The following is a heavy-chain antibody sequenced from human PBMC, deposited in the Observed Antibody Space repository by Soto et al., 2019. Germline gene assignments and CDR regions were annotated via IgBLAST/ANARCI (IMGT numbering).Heavy chain of an antibody. Sequence: QVQLVESGGGVVQPGRSLRLSCAASGFTFSSYGMHWVRQAPGKGLEWVAVIWYDGSNKYYADSVKGRFTISRDNSKNTLYLQMNSLRAEDTAVYYCARDKPSPMYGAAAGRHYYYGMDVWGQGTTVTVSS. D-gene: IGHD6-13*01. V-gene: IGHV3-33*01. CDR1: GFTFSSYG. J-gene: IGHJ6*02. CDR3: ARDKPSPMYGAAAGRHYYYGMDV. CDR2: IWYDGSNK.